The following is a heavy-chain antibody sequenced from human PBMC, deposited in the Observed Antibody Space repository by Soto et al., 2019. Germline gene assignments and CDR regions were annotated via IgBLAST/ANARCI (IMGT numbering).Heavy chain of an antibody. V-gene: IGHV3-7*01. Sequence: EVLMVESGGDLVQPGGSLRLSCSGSGFTFSSYWMNWVRQTPGKGLEWVANINEDGSDTYYMDSVKGRFTISRDNAKNSLYLQMNSLRAEDTAVYFCVGAHFDYWGQGPLVIVSS. D-gene: IGHD1-26*01. J-gene: IGHJ4*02. CDR2: INEDGSDT. CDR3: VGAHFDY. CDR1: GFTFSSYW.